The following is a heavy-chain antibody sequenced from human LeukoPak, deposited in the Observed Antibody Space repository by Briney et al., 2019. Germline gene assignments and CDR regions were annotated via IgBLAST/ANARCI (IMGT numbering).Heavy chain of an antibody. CDR3: ARHLVRNLRGRLDP. Sequence: SETLSLTCAVSGGSFSGYYWSWIRQPPGKGLEWIGEINHSGSTNYNPSLKSRVTISVDTSKNQFSLKLSSVTAADTAVYYCARHLVRNLRGRLDPWGQGTLVTVSS. CDR2: INHSGST. J-gene: IGHJ5*02. V-gene: IGHV4-34*01. CDR1: GGSFSGYY. D-gene: IGHD1-14*01.